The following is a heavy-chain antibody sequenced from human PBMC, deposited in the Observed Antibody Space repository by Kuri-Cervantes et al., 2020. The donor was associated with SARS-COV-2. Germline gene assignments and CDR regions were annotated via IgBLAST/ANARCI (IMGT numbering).Heavy chain of an antibody. Sequence: GESLKISCAASGFTVSSNYMSWVRQAPGKGLEWVSVIYSGGSTYYADSVKGRFTISRDDSKNTLYFQMNSLRAEDTAVYYCARSIIAVAGFGGRDYWGQGTLVTVSS. J-gene: IGHJ4*02. D-gene: IGHD6-19*01. CDR3: ARSIIAVAGFGGRDY. CDR2: IYSGGST. CDR1: GFTVSSNY. V-gene: IGHV3-53*01.